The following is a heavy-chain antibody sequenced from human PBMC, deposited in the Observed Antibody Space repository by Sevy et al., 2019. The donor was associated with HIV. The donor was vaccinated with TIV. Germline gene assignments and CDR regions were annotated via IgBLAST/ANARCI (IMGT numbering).Heavy chain of an antibody. CDR1: GFIFGNHA. J-gene: IGHJ4*02. D-gene: IGHD2-15*01. V-gene: IGHV3-23*01. Sequence: GGSLRLSCAASGFIFGNHAMSWVRQTPGKGLEWVSGITSTGSTTYYMDSVKGRFTISRDNSKNTLYLQMNSLRAGDTAVYYCAKDLGWPLWGQGTLVTVSS. CDR3: AKDLGWPL. CDR2: ITSTGSTT.